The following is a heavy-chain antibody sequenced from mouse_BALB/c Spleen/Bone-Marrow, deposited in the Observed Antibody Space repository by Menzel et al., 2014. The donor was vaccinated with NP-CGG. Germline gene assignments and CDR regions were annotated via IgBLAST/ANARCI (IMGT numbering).Heavy chain of an antibody. Sequence: VKGVESGPGLVAPSQSLSITCTVSGFSLTSYGVHWVRQPPGKGLEWLGVIWAGGNTNYNSALMSRLSISKDNSKSQVFLKMNSLQTDDTAVYYCARVLEGFAYWGQGTLVTVSA. V-gene: IGHV2-9*02. CDR1: GFSLTSYG. J-gene: IGHJ3*01. CDR3: ARVLEGFAY. CDR2: IWAGGNT.